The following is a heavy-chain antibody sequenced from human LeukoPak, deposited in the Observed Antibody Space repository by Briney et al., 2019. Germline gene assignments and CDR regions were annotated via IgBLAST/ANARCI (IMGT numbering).Heavy chain of an antibody. J-gene: IGHJ2*01. CDR3: ARRRLEMATGYSDL. V-gene: IGHV3-21*01. Sequence: PGGSLGLSCAASGFTFSSYSMNWVRQAPGKGLEWVSSISSSSSYIYYADSVKGRFTISRDNAKNSLYLQMNSLRAEDTAVYYCARRRLEMATGYSDLWGRGTLVTVSS. CDR2: ISSSSSYI. D-gene: IGHD5-24*01. CDR1: GFTFSSYS.